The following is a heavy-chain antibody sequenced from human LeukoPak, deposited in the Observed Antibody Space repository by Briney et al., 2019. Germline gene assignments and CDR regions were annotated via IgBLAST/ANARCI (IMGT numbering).Heavy chain of an antibody. V-gene: IGHV4-38-2*01. CDR2: MSHSGNT. CDR3: ATLPSQTGIYLDYYFDN. J-gene: IGHJ4*02. CDR1: GYPISRGYF. D-gene: IGHD2-21*02. Sequence: SETLSLTCVVSGYPISRGYFWGWVRQPPGKGLEWIGSMSHSGNTHYSLSLKSRVTISMDMSNNQFSLRLSSVTAADTAVYYCATLPSQTGIYLDYYFDNWGQGTLVTVSS.